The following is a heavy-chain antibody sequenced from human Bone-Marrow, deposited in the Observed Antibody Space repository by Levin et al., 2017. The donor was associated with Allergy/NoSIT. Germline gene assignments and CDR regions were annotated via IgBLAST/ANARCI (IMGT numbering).Heavy chain of an antibody. CDR3: SRDINGDSPLTRFDL. CDR2: IHSSGIT. CDR1: GGSISTYY. V-gene: IGHV4-59*01. J-gene: IGHJ5*02. D-gene: IGHD2-21*02. Sequence: SETLSLTCSVSGGSISTYYWSWIRQPPGKGLEWIGYIHSSGITTYNPSLESRVTISLYTSKNQFSLRLSSVTAADTAVYYCSRDINGDSPLTRFDLWGQGTLVTLSS.